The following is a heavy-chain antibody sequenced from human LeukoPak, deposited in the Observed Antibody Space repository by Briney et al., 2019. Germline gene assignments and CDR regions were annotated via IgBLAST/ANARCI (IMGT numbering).Heavy chain of an antibody. V-gene: IGHV3-23*01. D-gene: IGHD3-16*02. CDR2: ISGSGGST. J-gene: IGHJ4*02. Sequence: GGSLRLSCAASGVTFSSYAMSWVRQAPGKGLEWVSAISGSGGSTYYADSVKGRFTISRDNSKKTLYLQMNSLRAEDTAAYYCAKDAGMITFGGVIVTTYYFDYWGQGTLVTVSS. CDR1: GVTFSSYA. CDR3: AKDAGMITFGGVIVTTYYFDY.